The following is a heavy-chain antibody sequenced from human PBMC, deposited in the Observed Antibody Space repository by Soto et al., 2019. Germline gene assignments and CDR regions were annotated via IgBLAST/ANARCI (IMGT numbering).Heavy chain of an antibody. CDR1: GFTFIMNY. V-gene: IGHV3-66*01. Sequence: GGSLRLSCVASGFTFIMNYTSWVRQAPGKGLEWVSVIYNGGSTYYADSVKGRFTISRDSSRNTVYLQTNSLRAEDTAVYYCTSARGAAAGSWGQGTLVTVSS. D-gene: IGHD6-13*01. CDR3: TSARGAAAGS. J-gene: IGHJ5*02. CDR2: IYNGGST.